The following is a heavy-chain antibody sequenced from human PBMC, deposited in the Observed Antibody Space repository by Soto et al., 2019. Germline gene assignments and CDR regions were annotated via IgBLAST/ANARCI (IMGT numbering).Heavy chain of an antibody. D-gene: IGHD1-7*01. CDR3: ARDGISGTVFRGYLDY. Sequence: GGSLRLSCAVPGGSFHGYGMHWVRQAPGKGLEWVAIIRFDGSNEEYADSVKGRFTISRDNSKNTLYLQMNTLGAEDTAVYYCARDGISGTVFRGYLDYWGRGTVVTVSS. CDR2: IRFDGSNE. V-gene: IGHV3-33*01. CDR1: GGSFHGYG. J-gene: IGHJ4*02.